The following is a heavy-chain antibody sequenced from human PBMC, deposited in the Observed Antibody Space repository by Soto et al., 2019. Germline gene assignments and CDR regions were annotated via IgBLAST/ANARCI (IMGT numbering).Heavy chain of an antibody. D-gene: IGHD3-16*02. CDR3: ASNYDYVWGSYRYDY. V-gene: IGHV1-69*13. Sequence: SVKVSCKASGGTFSSYAISWVRQAPGQGLEWMGGIIPIFGTANYAQKFQGRVTITADESTSTAYMGLNSLRSEDTAVYYCASNYDYVWGSYRYDYWGQGTLVTVSS. CDR1: GGTFSSYA. J-gene: IGHJ4*02. CDR2: IIPIFGTA.